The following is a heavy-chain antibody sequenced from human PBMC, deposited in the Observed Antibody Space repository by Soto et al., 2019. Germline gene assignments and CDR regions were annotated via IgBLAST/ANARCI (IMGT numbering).Heavy chain of an antibody. CDR3: ARALPVSRYCISIDCPRYGMDV. CDR2: INHSGST. J-gene: IGHJ6*02. V-gene: IGHV4-34*01. Sequence: SETLSLTCAVYGGSFSGYYWSWVRQPPGKGLEWIAEINHSGSTNYNPSLKSRVTISVDTSKNYFSLKLSFVTAADTAAYYCARALPVSRYCISIDCPRYGMDVWGQGTTVTVSS. CDR1: GGSFSGYY. D-gene: IGHD2-2*01.